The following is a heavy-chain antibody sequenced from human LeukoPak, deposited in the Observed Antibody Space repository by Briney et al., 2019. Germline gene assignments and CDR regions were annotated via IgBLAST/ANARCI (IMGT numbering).Heavy chain of an antibody. V-gene: IGHV1-69*13. J-gene: IGHJ4*02. CDR1: GGTFSSYA. Sequence: GASVKVSCKASGGTFSSYAISWVRQAPGQGLEWMGGIIPIFGTANYAQKFQGGVTITADESTSTAYMELSSLRSEDTAVYYCARGTRYSSGWYAGYWGQGTLVTVSS. CDR2: IIPIFGTA. D-gene: IGHD6-19*01. CDR3: ARGTRYSSGWYAGY.